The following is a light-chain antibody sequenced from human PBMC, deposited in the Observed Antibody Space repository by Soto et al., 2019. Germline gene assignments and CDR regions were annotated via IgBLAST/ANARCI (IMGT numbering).Light chain of an antibody. CDR2: AAS. Sequence: EIVLTQSPGTLSLXXXXXATLSCRASQSVSSNYLAWYQHKPGQGPRLLIYAASSRATGIPDRFSGSGSGTDFTLTISRLEPEDFALYYCQKYGSAFTFGPGTKVDIK. CDR3: QKYGSAFT. V-gene: IGKV3-20*01. J-gene: IGKJ3*01. CDR1: QSVSSNY.